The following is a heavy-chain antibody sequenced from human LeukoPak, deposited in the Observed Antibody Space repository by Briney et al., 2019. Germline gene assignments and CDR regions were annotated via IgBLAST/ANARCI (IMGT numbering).Heavy chain of an antibody. J-gene: IGHJ1*01. CDR2: ISGGGSTT. V-gene: IGHV3-23*01. Sequence: GGSLRLSCAASVFPHSNLAVRGARRARGRGVEGVSNISGGGSTTYSAACMKGGFTLSRDNSKNTLYLQMNSLRAEDTAVYYGARDVDDYNALPPFFQHWGQGTLVTVSS. CDR3: ARDVDDYNALPPFFQH. CDR1: VFPHSNLA. D-gene: IGHD5-24*01.